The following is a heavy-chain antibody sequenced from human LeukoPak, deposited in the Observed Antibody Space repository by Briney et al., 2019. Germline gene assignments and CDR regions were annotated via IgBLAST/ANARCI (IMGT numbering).Heavy chain of an antibody. D-gene: IGHD5-24*01. J-gene: IGHJ3*01. Sequence: PGRSLRLSCAASGFNFNDAAMTWVRQAPGKGLEWVSLIASSGRNTYYTDSVRGRFTISRDNSKKTLSLQMNSLRVEDTAIHYCAKDIQLSAWGLGTMVTVSS. V-gene: IGHV3-23*01. CDR2: IASSGRNT. CDR3: AKDIQLSA. CDR1: GFNFNDAA.